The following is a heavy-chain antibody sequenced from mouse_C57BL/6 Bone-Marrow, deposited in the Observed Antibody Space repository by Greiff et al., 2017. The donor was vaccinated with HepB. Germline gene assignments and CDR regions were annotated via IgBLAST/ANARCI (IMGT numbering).Heavy chain of an antibody. CDR3: ARAFITTVVADY. CDR1: GYTFTSYW. D-gene: IGHD1-1*01. V-gene: IGHV1-61*01. Sequence: QVQLQQPGAELVRPGSSVKLSCKASGYTFTSYWMDWVKQRPGQGLEWIGNIYPSDSETHYNQKFKDKATLTVDKSSSTAYMQHSSLTSEDSAVYYCARAFITTVVADYWGQGTTLTVSS. J-gene: IGHJ2*01. CDR2: IYPSDSET.